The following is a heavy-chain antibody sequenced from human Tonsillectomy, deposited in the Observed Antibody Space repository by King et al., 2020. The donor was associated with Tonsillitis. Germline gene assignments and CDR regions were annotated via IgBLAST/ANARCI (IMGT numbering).Heavy chain of an antibody. CDR1: GGSFSGYY. D-gene: IGHD3-10*01. CDR3: ARIDMVRGVIITPLDYYGMDV. Sequence: VQLQQWGAGLLKPSETLSLTCAVYGGSFSGYYWSWIRQPPGKGLEWIGEINHSGSTNYNPSLKSRVTISVDTSKNQFSLKLSSVTAADTAVYYCARIDMVRGVIITPLDYYGMDVWGQGTTVTVSS. J-gene: IGHJ6*02. V-gene: IGHV4-34*01. CDR2: INHSGST.